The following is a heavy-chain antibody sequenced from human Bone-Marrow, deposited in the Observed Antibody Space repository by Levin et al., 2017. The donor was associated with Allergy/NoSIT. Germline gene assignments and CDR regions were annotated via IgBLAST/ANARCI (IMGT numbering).Heavy chain of an antibody. D-gene: IGHD6-19*01. CDR3: AKGRGGGITVTPFDF. CDR1: GFTFTDYG. Sequence: SCVASGFTFTDYGMHWVRQVPGKGLEWVSSVNWNRDMLAYAESVKGRFTISRDNAKNSLYLQMNSLRSGDTAFYYCAKGRGGGITVTPFDFWGQGSLVTVSS. V-gene: IGHV3-9*01. J-gene: IGHJ4*02. CDR2: VNWNRDML.